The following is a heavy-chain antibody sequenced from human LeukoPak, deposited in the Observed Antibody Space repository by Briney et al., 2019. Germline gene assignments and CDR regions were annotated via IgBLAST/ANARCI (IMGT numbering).Heavy chain of an antibody. CDR2: IYYSGST. J-gene: IGHJ6*03. Sequence: PSETLSLTCTVSGGSISSYYWSWIRQPPGKGLECIGYIYYSGSTNYNPSLKSRVTISVDTSKNQFSLKLSSVTAADTAVYYCARGRSSMVRGYYYYYMDVWGKGTTVTISS. CDR3: ARGRSSMVRGYYYYYMDV. D-gene: IGHD3-10*01. V-gene: IGHV4-59*01. CDR1: GGSISSYY.